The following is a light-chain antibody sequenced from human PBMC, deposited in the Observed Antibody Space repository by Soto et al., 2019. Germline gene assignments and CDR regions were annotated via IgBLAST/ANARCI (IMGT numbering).Light chain of an antibody. J-gene: IGLJ2*01. V-gene: IGLV2-14*01. Sequence: QSALTQPASVSGSPGQSITISCTGTSSDIGAHNYVSLYQQHPGKDPKLMIFDVSNRPSGVSNRFSGSKSGNTASLTISGLQAEDEADYYCSSYTTNSPVVFGGGTKLTVL. CDR2: DVS. CDR3: SSYTTNSPVV. CDR1: SSDIGAHNY.